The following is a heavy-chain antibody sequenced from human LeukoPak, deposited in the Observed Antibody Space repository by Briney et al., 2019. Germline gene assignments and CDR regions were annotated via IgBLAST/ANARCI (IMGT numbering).Heavy chain of an antibody. CDR2: IYSTGST. Sequence: SETLSLTCTVSGGSINFYYWSWIRQPAGKGLEWIGRIYSTGSTNYSPSLKSRVTMSVDKSKNQFSLNLSSVTAADTAVYYCARGIADPYSFDSWGQGTLVAVSS. CDR1: GGSINFYY. J-gene: IGHJ4*02. D-gene: IGHD6-13*01. CDR3: ARGIADPYSFDS. V-gene: IGHV4-4*07.